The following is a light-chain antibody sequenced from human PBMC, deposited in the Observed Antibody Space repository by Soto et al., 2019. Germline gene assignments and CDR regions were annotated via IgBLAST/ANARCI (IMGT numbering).Light chain of an antibody. CDR3: SSYTSDSSYV. J-gene: IGLJ1*01. V-gene: IGLV2-14*01. CDR2: AVS. Sequence: QSVLTLPPSVSGSPGQSITISCTGTSSDVGLYDYVSWYQQHPGKAPQLMIYAVSNRPSGVSNRFSASKSGNTASLFISGLQAEDEADYYCSSYTSDSSYVFGSGTKVTVL. CDR1: SSDVGLYDY.